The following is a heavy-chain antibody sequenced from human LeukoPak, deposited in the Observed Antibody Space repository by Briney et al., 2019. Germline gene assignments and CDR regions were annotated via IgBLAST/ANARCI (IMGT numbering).Heavy chain of an antibody. V-gene: IGHV4-39*01. CDR3: ARGRSYITYDRYYYFYMDV. D-gene: IGHD5-18*01. CDR1: GGSISSSGYY. J-gene: IGHJ6*03. Sequence: PSETLSLTCTVSGGSISSSGYYWGWIRQPPGKGLEWIGSINYGGSTYYNPSLKSRVIISVDTSKNQFSLKLSSVTAADTAVYYCARGRSYITYDRYYYFYMDVWGKGTTVTVSS. CDR2: INYGGST.